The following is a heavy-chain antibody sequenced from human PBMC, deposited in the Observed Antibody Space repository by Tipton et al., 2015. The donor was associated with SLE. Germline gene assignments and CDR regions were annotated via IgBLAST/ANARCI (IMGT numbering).Heavy chain of an antibody. CDR3: ERTDHDAFDI. V-gene: IGHV4-61*02. CDR1: GGSISSGSYY. CDR2: IYTSGST. J-gene: IGHJ3*02. Sequence: TLSLTCTVSGGSISSGSYYWSWIRQPAGKGLEWIGRIYTSGSTNYNPSLKSRVTISVDTSKNKFSLKLSSVTAADTALYYCERTDHDAFDIWGQGTMVTVSS.